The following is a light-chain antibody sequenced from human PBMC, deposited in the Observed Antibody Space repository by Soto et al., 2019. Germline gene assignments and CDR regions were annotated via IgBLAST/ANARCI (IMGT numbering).Light chain of an antibody. CDR3: QHYDNLPPYI. V-gene: IGKV1-33*01. J-gene: IGKJ2*01. CDR2: DAS. Sequence: EIQMTQSPSSLSVSLGGRVTIPCQASRDIRDFLNWYQQKPGKAPKLLIFDASNLEEGVPPRFSGSGSGTDFTFSISSLQPEGVATYYCQHYDNLPPYIFGQGTKVDIK. CDR1: RDIRDF.